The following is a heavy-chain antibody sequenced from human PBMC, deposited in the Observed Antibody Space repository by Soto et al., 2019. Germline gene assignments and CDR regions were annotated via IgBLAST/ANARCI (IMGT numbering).Heavy chain of an antibody. CDR1: GFTFNSYA. CDR3: AKLSQYSSSYYFNS. V-gene: IGHV3-23*01. CDR2: VSGLGATT. Sequence: PGGSLRLSCAASGFTFNSYAMSWVRQAPGKGLEWVSSVSGLGATTHHADSVQGRFTISRDNSRNTLYLQMNSLRAEDTAVYYCAKLSQYSSSYYFNSWGQGTLVTV. D-gene: IGHD6-6*01. J-gene: IGHJ4*02.